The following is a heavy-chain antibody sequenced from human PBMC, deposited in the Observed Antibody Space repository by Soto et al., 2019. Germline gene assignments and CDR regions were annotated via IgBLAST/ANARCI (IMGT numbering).Heavy chain of an antibody. J-gene: IGHJ6*02. V-gene: IGHV4-30-2*01. CDR1: GGSISSGGYS. D-gene: IGHD1-1*01. CDR3: ARDGTGQRYYYYGMDV. CDR2: IYHSGST. Sequence: SETLSLTCAVSGGSISSGGYSWSWIRQPPGKGLEWIGYIYHSGSTYYNPSLKSRVTISVDRSKNQFSLKLSSVTAADTAVYYCARDGTGQRYYYYGMDVWGQGTTVTVSS.